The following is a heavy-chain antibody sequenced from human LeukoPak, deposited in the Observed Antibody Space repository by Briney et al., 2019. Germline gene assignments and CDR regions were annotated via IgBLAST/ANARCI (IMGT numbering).Heavy chain of an antibody. Sequence: GGSLRLSCAASRFTVTSNYMSWVRQAPGKGREWVSVIYNGGSTNYADSVKGRFTISRDNSKNTLYLQMNSLRAEDTAVYFCARASQWLAFDNWGQGTLVTVSS. CDR3: ARASQWLAFDN. CDR2: IYNGGST. V-gene: IGHV3-66*01. CDR1: RFTVTSNY. D-gene: IGHD6-19*01. J-gene: IGHJ4*02.